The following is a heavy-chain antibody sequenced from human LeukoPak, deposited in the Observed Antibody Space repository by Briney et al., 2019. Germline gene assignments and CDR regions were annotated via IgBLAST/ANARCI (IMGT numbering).Heavy chain of an antibody. D-gene: IGHD3-22*01. CDR2: IYTSGST. Sequence: SETLSLTCTVSGGSISSGSYYWSWIRQPAGKGLEWIGRIYTSGSTNYNPSLKIRVTISVDTSKNQFSLKLSSVTAADTAVYYCARRGKDYYDKGSAFDIWGQGTMVTVSS. CDR1: GGSISSGSYY. V-gene: IGHV4-61*02. CDR3: ARRGKDYYDKGSAFDI. J-gene: IGHJ3*02.